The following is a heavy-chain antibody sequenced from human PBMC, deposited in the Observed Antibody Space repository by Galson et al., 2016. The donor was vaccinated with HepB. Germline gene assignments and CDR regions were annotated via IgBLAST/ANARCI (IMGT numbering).Heavy chain of an antibody. V-gene: IGHV3-7*03. J-gene: IGHJ4*02. CDR3: ARRNNLDY. CDR1: GFTFTSYW. CDR2: IKQDGSEK. D-gene: IGHD1/OR15-1a*01. Sequence: SLRLSCAASGFTFTSYWMSWVRQAPGKGLECVANIKQDGSEKHYVDSVRGRFTISRDNTKNSVFLQMNSLRAEDTVVYYCARRNNLDYWGQGTLVTVSS.